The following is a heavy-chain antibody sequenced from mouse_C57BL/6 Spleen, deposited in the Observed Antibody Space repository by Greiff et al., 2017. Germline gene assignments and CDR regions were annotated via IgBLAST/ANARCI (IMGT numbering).Heavy chain of an antibody. CDR1: GFTFSNSG. CDR3: GWENYYGYYAMDY. V-gene: IGHV5-17*01. D-gene: IGHD1-1*01. CDR2: ICRGSRAI. Sequence: EVKLVQSGGGLVKPGGSLKLSCAASGFTFSNSGMHWVRQAPEKGLEWVAYICRGSRAIYYAGTVKGRFTISTDNAKNTLFMQMTRLRSEDTAMYYGGWENYYGYYAMDYWGQGTSVTVSS. J-gene: IGHJ4*01.